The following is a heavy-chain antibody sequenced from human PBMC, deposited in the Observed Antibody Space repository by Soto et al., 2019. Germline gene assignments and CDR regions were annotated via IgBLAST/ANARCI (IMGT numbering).Heavy chain of an antibody. Sequence: QVQLVQSGAEVKKPGASVKVSCKASGYSFTSYDINWVRQATGQGRVWMGWMNPNSGNTGYAQKFQGRVTMTRNTSISKAYMELSSLKSEDTAVYYWAREKSYGYADYWGQGTLVTVSS. V-gene: IGHV1-8*01. J-gene: IGHJ4*02. CDR2: MNPNSGNT. D-gene: IGHD5-18*01. CDR3: AREKSYGYADY. CDR1: GYSFTSYD.